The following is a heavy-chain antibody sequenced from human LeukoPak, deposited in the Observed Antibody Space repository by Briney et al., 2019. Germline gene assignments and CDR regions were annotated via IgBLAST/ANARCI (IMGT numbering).Heavy chain of an antibody. CDR1: GGSTSSSNYY. J-gene: IGHJ3*02. CDR3: ARYRDSGGRLAFDI. D-gene: IGHD2-15*01. V-gene: IGHV4-31*03. Sequence: SETLSLTCTVSGGSTSSSNYYWSWIRQHPGKGLEWIGYIYYSGTTYYNPSLESRVTLSVDTSKNQFSLRLSSVTAADTAVYYCARYRDSGGRLAFDIWGQGTMATVSS. CDR2: IYYSGTT.